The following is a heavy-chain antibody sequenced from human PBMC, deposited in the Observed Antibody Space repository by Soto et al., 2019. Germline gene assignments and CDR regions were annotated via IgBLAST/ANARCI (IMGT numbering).Heavy chain of an antibody. V-gene: IGHV3-23*01. CDR2: ISGSGGST. CDR3: AKLRVDRAMGRRGGGMDG. Sequence: LGLSCAASGFTFSSYAIGWVRQAPWKVLEWVSGISGSGGSTYYADSVKGRFTISRDNSKNTLYLQMNSLRAEDTAVYYCAKLRVDRAMGRRGGGMDGWGQGTTVTAS. J-gene: IGHJ6*02. D-gene: IGHD5-18*01. CDR1: GFTFSSYA.